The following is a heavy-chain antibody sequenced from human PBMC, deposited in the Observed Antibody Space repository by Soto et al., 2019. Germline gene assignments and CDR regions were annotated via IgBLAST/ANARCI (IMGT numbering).Heavy chain of an antibody. CDR2: ISAYNGNT. D-gene: IGHD6-13*01. J-gene: IGHJ4*02. CDR3: ARVIVKQLVPDY. CDR1: GYTFTSYC. Sequence: ASVKVSCKASGYTFTSYCISWVRQAPGQGLEWMGWISAYNGNTNYAQKLQGRVTMTTDTSTSTAYMELRSLRSDDTAVYYCARVIVKQLVPDYWGQGTLVTVSS. V-gene: IGHV1-18*01.